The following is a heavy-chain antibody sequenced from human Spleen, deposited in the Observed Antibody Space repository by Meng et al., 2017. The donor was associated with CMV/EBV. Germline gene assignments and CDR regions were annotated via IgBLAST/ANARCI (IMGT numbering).Heavy chain of an antibody. CDR2: ISAYHVNT. CDR3: ARVRRLRFLEWLLRGFDY. J-gene: IGHJ4*02. Sequence: FPRFVISWFRPAPVHGLEWMGWISAYHVNTNYAQKLQGRVTMTTDTSTSTAYMELRSLRSDDTAVYYCARVRRLRFLEWLLRGFDYWGQGTLVTVSS. V-gene: IGHV1-18*01. D-gene: IGHD3-3*01. CDR1: FPRFV.